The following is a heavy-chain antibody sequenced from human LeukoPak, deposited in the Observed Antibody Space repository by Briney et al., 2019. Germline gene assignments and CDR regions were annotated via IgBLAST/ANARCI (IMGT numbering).Heavy chain of an antibody. J-gene: IGHJ4*02. V-gene: IGHV3-23*01. CDR3: AKLCSSTSCYGTGFDY. D-gene: IGHD2-2*01. CDR1: GFTFSSYA. Sequence: GGSLRLSCAASGFTFSSYAMSWVRQAPGKGLEWGSAISGSGGSTYYADSVKGRFTISRDNSKNTLYLQMNSLRAEDTAVYYCAKLCSSTSCYGTGFDYWGQGTLVTVSS. CDR2: ISGSGGST.